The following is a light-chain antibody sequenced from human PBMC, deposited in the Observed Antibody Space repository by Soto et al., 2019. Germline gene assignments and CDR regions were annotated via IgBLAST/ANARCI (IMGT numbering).Light chain of an antibody. V-gene: IGKV3-20*01. J-gene: IGKJ1*01. CDR2: GTS. CDR1: QTVTSSY. Sequence: ETVLTQSPRSLSVSPGEGATLSCRASQTVTSSYLAWYQQTPGQAPRLLIYGTSSRATGIPDRFSGSGSGTDFTLTISRLEPEDFAVYYCQQYGSSPWTFGQGTKVDNK. CDR3: QQYGSSPWT.